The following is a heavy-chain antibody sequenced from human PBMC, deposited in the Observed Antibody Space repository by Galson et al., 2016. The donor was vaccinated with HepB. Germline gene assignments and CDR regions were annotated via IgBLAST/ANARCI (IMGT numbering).Heavy chain of an antibody. CDR1: GASVSSSYW. Sequence: SETLSLTCAVSGASVSSSYWWSWVRQSPRKGLEWIGEIFPSGNTNYNPALESRLIISLDKSENQFSLKLTSVTAADTAVYYCVRGRKDFDNAWEHYLPYYFEYWGQGTLVPVSS. CDR3: VRGRKDFDNAWEHYLPYYFEY. CDR2: IFPSGNT. D-gene: IGHD3-16*01. V-gene: IGHV4-4*02. J-gene: IGHJ4*02.